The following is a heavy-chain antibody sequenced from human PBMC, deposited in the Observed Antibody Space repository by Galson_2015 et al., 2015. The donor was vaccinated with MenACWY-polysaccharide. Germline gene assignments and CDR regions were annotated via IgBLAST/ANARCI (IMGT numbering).Heavy chain of an antibody. CDR3: AKRASGWFVL. Sequence: SLRLSCAASGFAFSNYAMSWVRQAPGKGLERVSAISDSGGNTYYADSVKGRFTISRDNSKNTLYLQMNNLRAEDTAVYYCAKRASGWFVLWGQGTLVTVSS. V-gene: IGHV3-23*01. CDR1: GFAFSNYA. CDR2: ISDSGGNT. J-gene: IGHJ4*02. D-gene: IGHD6-13*01.